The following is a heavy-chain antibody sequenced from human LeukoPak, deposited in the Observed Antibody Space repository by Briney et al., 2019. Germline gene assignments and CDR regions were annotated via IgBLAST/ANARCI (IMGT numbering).Heavy chain of an antibody. V-gene: IGHV4-39*07. CDR1: GGSISRSSYY. D-gene: IGHD3-22*01. CDR2: IYYSGST. CDR3: ARLADYYDSSGSFDY. Sequence: SETLSLTCSVSGGSISRSSYYWGWIRQPPGKGLEGIGSIYYSGSTNYNPSLKSRVTISVDTSKNQFSLKLSSVTAADTAVYYCARLADYYDSSGSFDYWGQGTLVTVSS. J-gene: IGHJ4*02.